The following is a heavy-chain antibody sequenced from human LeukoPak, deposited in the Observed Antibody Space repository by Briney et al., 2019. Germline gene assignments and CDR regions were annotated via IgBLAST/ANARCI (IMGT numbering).Heavy chain of an antibody. V-gene: IGHV3-30-3*01. Sequence: GGSLRLSCAASGFTFSNYAFDWVRQAPGKGLEWVAVISYDGSNKYYADSVKGRFTISRDSSKNTLFLQMNSLRAEDTAVYYCAKPIVGATSPFDYWGQGTLVTVSS. J-gene: IGHJ4*02. CDR1: GFTFSNYA. CDR3: AKPIVGATSPFDY. D-gene: IGHD1-26*01. CDR2: ISYDGSNK.